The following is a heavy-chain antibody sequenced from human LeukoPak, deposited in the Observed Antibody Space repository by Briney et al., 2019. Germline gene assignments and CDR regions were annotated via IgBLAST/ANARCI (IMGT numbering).Heavy chain of an antibody. V-gene: IGHV1-2*06. CDR3: ARGYCSGGGCYSVENWFDP. CDR2: INPNSGGT. CDR1: GYTFTGYY. D-gene: IGHD2-15*01. Sequence: ASVKVSCKASGYTFTGYYIFWARQAPGQGLKWMGRINPNSGGTQYAQEFQGRVTMTRDTSISTAYMELSRLRSDDTAVYYCARGYCSGGGCYSVENWFDPWGQGTLVTVSS. J-gene: IGHJ5*02.